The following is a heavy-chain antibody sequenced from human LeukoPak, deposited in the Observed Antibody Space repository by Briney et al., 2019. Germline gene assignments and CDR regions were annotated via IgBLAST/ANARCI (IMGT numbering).Heavy chain of an antibody. CDR1: GFTFNTYA. CDR3: AKAQSYGYSDY. Sequence: GGSLRLSCEASGFTFNTYAMNWVRQAPGKGLEWVSVIGGSGGSPYYADSVKGRFTISRDNSKNTLYLQMNSLRAEDTAIYYCAKAQSYGYSDYWGQGTLVAVSS. V-gene: IGHV3-23*01. D-gene: IGHD3-16*01. J-gene: IGHJ4*02. CDR2: IGGSGGSP.